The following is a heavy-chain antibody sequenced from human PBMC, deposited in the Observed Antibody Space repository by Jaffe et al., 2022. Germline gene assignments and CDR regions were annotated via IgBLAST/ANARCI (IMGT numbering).Heavy chain of an antibody. J-gene: IGHJ3*02. CDR3: ARSIVVVPAAMGIDAFDI. V-gene: IGHV1-2*02. CDR1: GYTFTGYY. CDR2: INPNSGGT. D-gene: IGHD2-2*01. Sequence: QVQLVQSGAEVKKPGASVKVSCKASGYTFTGYYMHWVRQAPGQGLEWMGWINPNSGGTNYAQKFQGRVTMTRDTSISTAYMELSRLRSDDTAVYYCARSIVVVPAAMGIDAFDIWGQGTMVTVSS.